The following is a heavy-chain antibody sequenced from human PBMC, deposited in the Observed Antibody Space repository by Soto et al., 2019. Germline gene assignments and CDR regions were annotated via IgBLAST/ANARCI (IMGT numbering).Heavy chain of an antibody. CDR3: AKGPRSYHDAFDI. D-gene: IGHD1-26*01. J-gene: IGHJ3*02. CDR2: IHASDDTT. CDR1: GFTFSSYV. V-gene: IGHV3-23*01. Sequence: PGGSLRLFCVVSGFTFSSYVMNWVRQAPGKGLEWVSAIHASDDTTYYADSVKGRFSISRDNSKNTLYLQMNSLRVEDTAVYHCAKGPRSYHDAFDIWGQGTVVTVSS.